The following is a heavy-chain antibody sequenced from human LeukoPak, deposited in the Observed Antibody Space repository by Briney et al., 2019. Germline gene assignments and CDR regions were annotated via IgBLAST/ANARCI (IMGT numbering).Heavy chain of an antibody. J-gene: IGHJ4*02. Sequence: GSPRLSCAASRFRFRKYWVHWVRQAPGKGLVWVSRVKSDGSNPSYADSVKGRFTISRDNAENMLYLQMNTLGAEDTAVYYCARDIVSGSGSLDYWGQGTLVTVSS. V-gene: IGHV3-74*01. CDR3: ARDIVSGSGSLDY. CDR1: RFRFRKYW. CDR2: VKSDGSNP. D-gene: IGHD3-10*01.